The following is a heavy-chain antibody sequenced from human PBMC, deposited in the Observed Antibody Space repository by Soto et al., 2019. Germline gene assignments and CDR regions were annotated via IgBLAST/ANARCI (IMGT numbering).Heavy chain of an antibody. CDR2: ISGSGGST. D-gene: IGHD4-17*01. CDR3: AKDRAAYGDYLYFQH. V-gene: IGHV3-23*01. J-gene: IGHJ1*01. CDR1: GFTFSISA. Sequence: AGSLKLSCAASGFTFSISAMSGVCQAQGKGLEWVSAISGSGGSTYYADSVKGRFTISRDNSKNTLYLQMNSLRAEDTAVYYCAKDRAAYGDYLYFQHWGQGTLVTVSS.